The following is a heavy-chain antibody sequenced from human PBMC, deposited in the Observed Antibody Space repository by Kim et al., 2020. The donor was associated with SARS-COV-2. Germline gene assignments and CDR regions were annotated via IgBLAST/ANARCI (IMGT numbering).Heavy chain of an antibody. CDR1: GYTFTSYA. CDR2: INAGNGNT. J-gene: IGHJ6*02. CDR3: ARDLDNPMVRGVLYYYYYGMDV. V-gene: IGHV1-3*01. D-gene: IGHD3-10*01. Sequence: ASVKVSCKASGYTFTSYAMHWVRQAPGQRLEWMGWINAGNGNTKYSQKFQGRVTITRDTSASTAYMELSSLRSEDTAVYYCARDLDNPMVRGVLYYYYYGMDVWGQGTTVTVSS.